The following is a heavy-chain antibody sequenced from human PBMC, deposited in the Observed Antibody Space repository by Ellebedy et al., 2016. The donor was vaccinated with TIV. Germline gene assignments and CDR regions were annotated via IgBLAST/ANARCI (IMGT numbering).Heavy chain of an antibody. CDR2: LSWNSGTI. V-gene: IGHV3-9*01. CDR3: AKDKYSSSWFGLDY. Sequence: PGGSLRLSCAASGFTFDDYAMHWVRQAPGKGLEWVSGLSWNSGTIDYADSVKGRFTISRDNAKNSLYLQMNSLRAEDTALYYCAKDKYSSSWFGLDYWGQGTLVTVSS. CDR1: GFTFDDYA. J-gene: IGHJ4*02. D-gene: IGHD6-13*01.